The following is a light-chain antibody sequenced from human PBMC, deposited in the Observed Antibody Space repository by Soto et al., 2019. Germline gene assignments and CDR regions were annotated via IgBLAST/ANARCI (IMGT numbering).Light chain of an antibody. CDR1: QSINTY. V-gene: IGKV3-11*01. CDR3: QQRSDWPPVT. CDR2: GAS. J-gene: IGKJ3*01. Sequence: EIVLTQSPATLSLSPGEIATISCRASQSINTYLAWYQQRPTQTPRLLIYGASKRATGVPARFSGRGSGTDFTLTISSLEPEDFAVYYCQQRSDWPPVTFGPGTKVEI.